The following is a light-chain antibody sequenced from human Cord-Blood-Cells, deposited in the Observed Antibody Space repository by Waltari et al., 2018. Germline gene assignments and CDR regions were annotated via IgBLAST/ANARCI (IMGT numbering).Light chain of an antibody. J-gene: IGKJ1*01. CDR1: QSVLYSSHNKNY. CDR3: QQFYITLA. Sequence: DIVMTQSPDSLAVSLGERATINCKSSQSVLYSSHNKNYLAWYQQKTGHPPKLLIYWSSTRESGVPDRFSGSGSGTDFTLTISSLQAEDVAVYYWQQFYITLAFGQGTKVEIK. CDR2: WSS. V-gene: IGKV4-1*01.